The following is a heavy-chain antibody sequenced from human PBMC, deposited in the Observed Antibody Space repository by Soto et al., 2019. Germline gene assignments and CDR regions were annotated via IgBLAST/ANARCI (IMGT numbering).Heavy chain of an antibody. Sequence: GGSLRLSCAASGFSVSSSHMNWVRQAPGKGPEWVSVIYSGGSTYYAVSVKGRFTISRDNSKNTLYLQMNSLRAEDTAVYYCAREDRINHDILTGYSGGEFDPWGQGTLVTVSS. CDR2: IYSGGST. J-gene: IGHJ5*02. CDR3: AREDRINHDILTGYSGGEFDP. V-gene: IGHV3-53*01. CDR1: GFSVSSSH. D-gene: IGHD3-9*01.